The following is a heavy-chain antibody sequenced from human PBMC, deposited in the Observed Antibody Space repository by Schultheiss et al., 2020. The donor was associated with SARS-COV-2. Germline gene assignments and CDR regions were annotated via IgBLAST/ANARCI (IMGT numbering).Heavy chain of an antibody. J-gene: IGHJ6*02. Sequence: GESLKISCKGSGYSFTGHWIGWVRQMPGKGLEWMGIIFPDDSNTKYSPSFQGQVTISADKSITTAYLQWSSLKASDTAMYYCARHLDFYDRNGHYYAYGMDVWGQGTTVTVSS. V-gene: IGHV5-51*01. CDR3: ARHLDFYDRNGHYYAYGMDV. D-gene: IGHD3-22*01. CDR2: IFPDDSNT. CDR1: GYSFTGHW.